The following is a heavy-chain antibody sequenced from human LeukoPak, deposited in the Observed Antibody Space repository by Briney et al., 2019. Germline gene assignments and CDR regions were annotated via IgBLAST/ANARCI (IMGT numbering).Heavy chain of an antibody. CDR2: ISSSSSTI. J-gene: IGHJ4*02. Sequence: GGSLRLSCAASGFTFNSYWMSWVRQAPGKGLEWVSYISSSSSTIYYADSVKGRFTISRDNAKNSLYLQMNSLRDEDTAVYYCAVYCSGGCYSGLVWGQGTLVTVSS. V-gene: IGHV3-48*02. D-gene: IGHD2-21*02. CDR3: AVYCSGGCYSGLV. CDR1: GFTFNSYW.